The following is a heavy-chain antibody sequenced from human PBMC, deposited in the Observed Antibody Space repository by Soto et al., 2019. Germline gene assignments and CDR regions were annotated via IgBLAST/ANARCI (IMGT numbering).Heavy chain of an antibody. V-gene: IGHV3-23*01. D-gene: IGHD3-9*01. CDR2: ISNSGGST. J-gene: IGHJ4*02. CDR1: GFTFSSNA. Sequence: GGSLRLSCAASGFTFSSNAMSWVREAPGKGLEWVSVISNSGGSTYYADSAKGRFTISRDNSKKTLYLQMNSLRAEDTAVYYCVRVFDTYYFDLWGQGNMVTVAS. CDR3: VRVFDTYYFDL.